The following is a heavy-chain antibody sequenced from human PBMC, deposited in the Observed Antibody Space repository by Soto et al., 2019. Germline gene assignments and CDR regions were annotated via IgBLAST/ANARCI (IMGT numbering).Heavy chain of an antibody. D-gene: IGHD6-19*01. CDR1: GYTFTSYG. CDR2: ISVYNGNT. J-gene: IGHJ6*02. CDR3: ARDGDSSGWYFRVATYGMDV. Sequence: ASVKVSCKASGYTFTSYGISWVRQAPGQGLEWMGWISVYNGNTNYAQKLQGRVTMTTDTSTSTAYMELRSLRSDDTAVYYCARDGDSSGWYFRVATYGMDVWGQGTTVTVSS. V-gene: IGHV1-18*01.